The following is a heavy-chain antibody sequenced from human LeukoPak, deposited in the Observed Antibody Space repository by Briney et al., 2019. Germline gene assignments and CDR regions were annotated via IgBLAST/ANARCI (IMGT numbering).Heavy chain of an antibody. CDR2: ISGSGGST. Sequence: PGGSLRLSCAASGFTFSSYAMSWVRQAPGKGLEWVSAISGSGGSTYYADSVKGRFTISRDNSKNTLYLQMNSLRAEDTAVYYCAKDRRKFDDRSGYYHYWGQGTLVTVSS. CDR3: AKDRRKFDDRSGYYHY. D-gene: IGHD3-22*01. J-gene: IGHJ4*02. CDR1: GFTFSSYA. V-gene: IGHV3-23*01.